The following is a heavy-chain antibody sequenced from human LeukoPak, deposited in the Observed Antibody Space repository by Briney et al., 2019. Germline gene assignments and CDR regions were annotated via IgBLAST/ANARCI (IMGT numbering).Heavy chain of an antibody. CDR2: ISAYNGNT. V-gene: IGHV1-18*01. D-gene: IGHD3-22*01. CDR3: ARDLRDYDSSGYADY. Sequence: ASVKVCCKASGYTFTSYGISWVRQAPGQGLEWMGWISAYNGNTSYAQKLQGRVTMTTDTSTSTAYMELRSLRSDDTAVYYCARDLRDYDSSGYADYWGQGTLVTVSS. J-gene: IGHJ4*02. CDR1: GYTFTSYG.